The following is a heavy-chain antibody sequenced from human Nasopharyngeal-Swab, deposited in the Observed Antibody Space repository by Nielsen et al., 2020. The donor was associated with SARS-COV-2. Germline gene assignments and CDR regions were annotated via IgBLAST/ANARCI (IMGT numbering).Heavy chain of an antibody. J-gene: IGHJ6*02. D-gene: IGHD4-11*01. CDR3: ARDRYSNYYYYGMDV. CDR1: GGSISSSSYY. Sequence: SETLSLTCTVSGGSISSSSYYWGWIRQPPGKGLEWIGSIYYSGSTYYNPSLKSRVTISEDTSKNQFSLKLSSVTAADTATYYCARDRYSNYYYYGMDVWGQGTTVTVSS. CDR2: IYYSGST. V-gene: IGHV4-39*07.